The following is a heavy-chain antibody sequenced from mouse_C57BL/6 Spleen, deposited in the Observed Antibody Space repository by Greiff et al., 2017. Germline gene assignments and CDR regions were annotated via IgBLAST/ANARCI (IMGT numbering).Heavy chain of an antibody. CDR1: GYAFSSYW. Sequence: QVQLQQSGAELVKPGASVKISCKASGYAFSSYWMNWVKQRPGKGLEWIGQIYPGDGDTNYNGKFKGKATLTADKSSSTAYMQLSSLTSEDSAVYFCARDYDDDGYAMDDWGQGTSVTVSS. J-gene: IGHJ4*01. CDR2: IYPGDGDT. D-gene: IGHD2-4*01. V-gene: IGHV1-80*01. CDR3: ARDYDDDGYAMDD.